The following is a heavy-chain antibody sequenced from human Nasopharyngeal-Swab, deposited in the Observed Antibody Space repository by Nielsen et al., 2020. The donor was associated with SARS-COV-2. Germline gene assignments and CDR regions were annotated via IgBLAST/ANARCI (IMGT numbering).Heavy chain of an antibody. D-gene: IGHD5-18*01. V-gene: IGHV3-48*04. CDR3: VRDGALIQLWLLPHALDI. CDR2: ISSSGRIA. J-gene: IGHJ3*02. CDR1: GFTFGSYT. Sequence: GESLKISCEASGFTFGSYTMNWVRQAPGKGLEWVSFISSSGRIAYYADSVKGRFTISRDNANNSLYLQMNSLRADDTAVYYCVRDGALIQLWLLPHALDIWGQGTLVTVSS.